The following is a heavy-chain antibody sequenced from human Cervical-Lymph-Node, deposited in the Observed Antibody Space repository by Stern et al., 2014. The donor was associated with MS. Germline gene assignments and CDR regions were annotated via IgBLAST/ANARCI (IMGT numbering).Heavy chain of an antibody. V-gene: IGHV4-59*02. CDR2: IYYGGST. CDR3: ARVLGGYFQH. Sequence: QVQLQESGPGLVKPSETLSLTCTVSGGSVSSYYWSWIRQPPGKGLEWIGHIYYGGSTNYNSSLESRVTMSLDTSTNQFSLKLSSVTAADTAVYYCARVLGGYFQHWGQGSLVTVSS. CDR1: GGSVSSYY. D-gene: IGHD1-26*01. J-gene: IGHJ1*01.